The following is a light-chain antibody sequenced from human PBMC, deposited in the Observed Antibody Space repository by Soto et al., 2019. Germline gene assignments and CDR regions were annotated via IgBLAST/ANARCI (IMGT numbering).Light chain of an antibody. Sequence: EIVLTQSPATLSLSPGERATLSCRASQSVSSYLAWYHQKPGQDPRLLIYDASNRAPGIPARFSGSGAGTDFTLTFSSLEPEDFAVYSGQRRSNWPRPVGQGTKVEI. V-gene: IGKV3-11*01. CDR2: DAS. CDR3: QRRSNWPRP. J-gene: IGKJ1*01. CDR1: QSVSSY.